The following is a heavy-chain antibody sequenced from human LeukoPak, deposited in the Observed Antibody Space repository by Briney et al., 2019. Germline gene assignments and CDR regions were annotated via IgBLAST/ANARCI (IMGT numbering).Heavy chain of an antibody. Sequence: ASVKVSCKASGYTFTGYYMHWVRQAPGQGLEWMGWINPNSGGTNYAQKFQGRVTMTRDTSISTAYMELSRLRSDDTAVYYCARGLILTGYYWDAFDIWGQGTMVTVSS. CDR2: INPNSGGT. V-gene: IGHV1-2*02. J-gene: IGHJ3*02. CDR3: ARGLILTGYYWDAFDI. CDR1: GYTFTGYY. D-gene: IGHD3-9*01.